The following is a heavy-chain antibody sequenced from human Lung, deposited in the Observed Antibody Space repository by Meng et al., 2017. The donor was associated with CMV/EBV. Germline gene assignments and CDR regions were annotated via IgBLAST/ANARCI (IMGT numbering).Heavy chain of an antibody. CDR1: GYTFTGYF. J-gene: IGHJ5*02. CDR3: ARGSYYYDSSGPFDP. D-gene: IGHD3-22*01. Sequence: ASVXVSXXASGYTFTGYFMHWVRQAPGQGLEWMGWINPNSGGTNYAQKFQGRVIMTWDTSISSAYMQLSRLTSNDTAVFYCARGSYYYDSSGPFDPWGQGXLVTVSS. V-gene: IGHV1-2*02. CDR2: INPNSGGT.